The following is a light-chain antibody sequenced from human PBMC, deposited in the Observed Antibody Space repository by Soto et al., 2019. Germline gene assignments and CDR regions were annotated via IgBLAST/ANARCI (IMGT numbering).Light chain of an antibody. Sequence: EIVLTQSPGTLSLSPGERATLSCRASQSVSSSLAWYQQKPGQAPRLLIYGTSNRATAIPDRFSGSGSGADFTLTISRLEPEDFALSYCQQYGISPSTFGPGTKVEI. V-gene: IGKV3-20*01. J-gene: IGKJ1*01. CDR2: GTS. CDR1: QSVSSS. CDR3: QQYGISPST.